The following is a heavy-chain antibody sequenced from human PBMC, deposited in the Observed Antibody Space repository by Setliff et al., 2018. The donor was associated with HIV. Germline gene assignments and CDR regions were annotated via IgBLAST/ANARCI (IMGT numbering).Heavy chain of an antibody. Sequence: GGSLRLSCAASGFTVSNVYMRWVRQPPGKGLVWVSRINSDGTIINYADSVKGRFTISRDNARNTLSLQMNSLGAEDTAMYYCVRDRHIVARYFDNWGQGTLVTVSS. V-gene: IGHV3-74*01. J-gene: IGHJ4*02. CDR3: VRDRHIVARYFDN. D-gene: IGHD6-6*01. CDR1: GFTVSNVY. CDR2: INSDGTII.